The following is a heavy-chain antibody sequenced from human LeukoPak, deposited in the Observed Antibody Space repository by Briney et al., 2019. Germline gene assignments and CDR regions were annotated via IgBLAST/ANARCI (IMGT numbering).Heavy chain of an antibody. CDR2: INTNTGNP. Sequence: VASVKVSCKASGYTFTSNGISWVRQAPGQGLEWMGWINTNTGNPTYAQGFTGRFVFSLDTSVSTAYLQISSLKAEDTAVYYCARDPPRYYYGSGRFDPWGQGTLVTVSS. J-gene: IGHJ5*02. CDR3: ARDPPRYYYGSGRFDP. D-gene: IGHD3-10*01. V-gene: IGHV7-4-1*02. CDR1: GYTFTSNG.